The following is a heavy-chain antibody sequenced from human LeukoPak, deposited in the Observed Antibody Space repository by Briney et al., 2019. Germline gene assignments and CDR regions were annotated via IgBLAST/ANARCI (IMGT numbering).Heavy chain of an antibody. CDR3: AKHDTSGYYYYFHS. Sequence: GSLRLSCTVSGASVSATNYYWSWLRQHPGKGPEWIAYIYYDAGAYYNPSLESRVTISVDMSKNQFSLKLSSVTAADTAVYYCAKHDTSGYYYYFHSWGQGTLVTVSS. V-gene: IGHV4-39*01. CDR2: IYYDAGA. CDR1: GASVSATNYY. J-gene: IGHJ4*02. D-gene: IGHD3-22*01.